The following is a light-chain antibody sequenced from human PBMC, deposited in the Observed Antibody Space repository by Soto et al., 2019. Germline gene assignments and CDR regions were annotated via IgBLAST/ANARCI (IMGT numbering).Light chain of an antibody. CDR3: QSADSSGTYV. CDR2: KDS. V-gene: IGLV3-25*02. CDR1: ALPKQY. J-gene: IGLJ1*01. Sequence: SYELTQPPSVSVSPGQTARITCSGDALPKQYAYWYQQKPGQAPVLVIYKDSERPSGIPERFSGSSSGTTVTLTISGVQAEDEADYYCQSADSSGTYVFGTGTKVTVX.